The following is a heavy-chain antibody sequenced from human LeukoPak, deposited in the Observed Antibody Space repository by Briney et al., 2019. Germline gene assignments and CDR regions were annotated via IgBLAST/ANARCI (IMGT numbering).Heavy chain of an antibody. Sequence: GGSLRLSCAASGFTVSSNYMSWVRQAPGKGLEWVSIIGSNGDRTFYADSVKGRFTISRDNSKNTLYLQMNSLRGEDAAVYYCVKDLARYYDTSGYEYFDYWGQGTLVSVSS. V-gene: IGHV3-53*01. CDR1: GFTVSSNY. J-gene: IGHJ4*02. CDR3: VKDLARYYDTSGYEYFDY. D-gene: IGHD3-22*01. CDR2: IGSNGDRT.